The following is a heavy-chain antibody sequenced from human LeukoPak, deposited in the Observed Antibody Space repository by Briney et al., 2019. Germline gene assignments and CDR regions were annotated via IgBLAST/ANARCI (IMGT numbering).Heavy chain of an antibody. CDR3: ARDYYDSSGFNAFDI. CDR1: GGSISSYY. D-gene: IGHD3-22*01. Sequence: SETLSLTCTVSGGSISSYYWGWIRQPAGKGLEWIGRIYTSGSTNYNPSLKSRVTMSVDTSKNQFSLKLSSVTAADTAVYYCARDYYDSSGFNAFDIWGQGTMVTVSS. J-gene: IGHJ3*02. V-gene: IGHV4-4*07. CDR2: IYTSGST.